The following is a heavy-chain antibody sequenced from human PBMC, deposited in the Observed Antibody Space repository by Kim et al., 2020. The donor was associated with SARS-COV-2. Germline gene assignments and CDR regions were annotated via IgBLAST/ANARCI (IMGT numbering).Heavy chain of an antibody. V-gene: IGHV4-39*01. J-gene: IGHJ1*01. D-gene: IGHD3-10*01. CDR3: AGGFYYGSGFFQH. Sequence: YNPSLKSRVTISVDTSKNQFSLKLSSVTAADTAVYYCAGGFYYGSGFFQHWGQGTLVTVSS.